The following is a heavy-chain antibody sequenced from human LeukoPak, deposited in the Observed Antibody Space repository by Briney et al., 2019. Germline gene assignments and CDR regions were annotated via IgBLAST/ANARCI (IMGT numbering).Heavy chain of an antibody. V-gene: IGHV3-7*01. CDR1: GFTFSSYW. CDR3: ARDIVFHRNYYDSSGYSDY. D-gene: IGHD3-22*01. CDR2: IKQDGSEK. Sequence: PGGSLRLSCAASGFTFSSYWMSWVRQAPGKGLEWVANIKQDGSEKYYVDSVKGRFTISRDNAKNSLYLQMNSLRAEDTAVYYCARDIVFHRNYYDSSGYSDYWGQGTLVTVSS. J-gene: IGHJ4*02.